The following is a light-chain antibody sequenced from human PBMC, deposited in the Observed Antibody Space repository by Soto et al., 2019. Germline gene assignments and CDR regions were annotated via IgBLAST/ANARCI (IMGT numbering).Light chain of an antibody. CDR3: SSYTSSSTYV. Sequence: QSALTQPASVSGSPGQSITISCAGTSSDVGGYKYVSWYQQHPGKAPKLIIYDVSNRPSGVSNRFSGSKSGNTASLTISGLQAEDEADYSCSSYTSSSTYVFGTGTKLTVL. V-gene: IGLV2-14*01. J-gene: IGLJ1*01. CDR1: SSDVGGYKY. CDR2: DVS.